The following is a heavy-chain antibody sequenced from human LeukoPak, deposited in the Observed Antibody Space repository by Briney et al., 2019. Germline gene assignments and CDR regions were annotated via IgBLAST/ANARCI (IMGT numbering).Heavy chain of an antibody. CDR3: ARGADSSWHWFDP. D-gene: IGHD6-13*01. CDR2: IYHDGSS. Sequence: PSETLSLTCAVSGHSISSDYYWGWIRQPPGKGLEWIGSIYHDGSSYYNPSLKSRATLSVNTSHKQISLTLSSMTAADTAVYYCARGADSSWHWFDPWGQGTQVIVSS. CDR1: GHSISSDYY. J-gene: IGHJ5*02. V-gene: IGHV4-38-2*01.